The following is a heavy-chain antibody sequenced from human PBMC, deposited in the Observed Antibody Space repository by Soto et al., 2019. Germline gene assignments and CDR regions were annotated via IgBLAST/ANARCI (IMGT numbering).Heavy chain of an antibody. CDR3: ARGWVGTGSHYFRF. V-gene: IGHV4-39*07. CDR2: IYYTGSA. D-gene: IGHD3-9*01. CDR1: GGSISSSAYY. J-gene: IGHJ4*02. Sequence: ETLSLTCSVSGGSISSSAYYWGWIRQSPGKGLEWIGSIYYTGSAYYNPSLKSRVTISVDTSKNQFSLKLNSVTAADTAVYYCARGWVGTGSHYFRFWGQGTLVTVSS.